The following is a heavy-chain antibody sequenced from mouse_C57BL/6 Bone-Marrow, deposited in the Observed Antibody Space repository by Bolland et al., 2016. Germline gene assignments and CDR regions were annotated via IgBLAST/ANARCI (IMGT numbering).Heavy chain of an antibody. V-gene: IGHV1-63*01. Sequence: TNYNEKFKGKATLTADKSSSTAYMQFSSLTSEDSAIYYCARSGSDYDGILAYWGQGTLV. D-gene: IGHD2-4*01. CDR2: T. J-gene: IGHJ3*01. CDR3: ARSGSDYDGILAY.